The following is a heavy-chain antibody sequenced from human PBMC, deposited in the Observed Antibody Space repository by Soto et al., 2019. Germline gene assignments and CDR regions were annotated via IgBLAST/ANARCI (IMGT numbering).Heavy chain of an antibody. J-gene: IGHJ5*02. CDR3: ARHPSDFWFDP. D-gene: IGHD2-21*02. CDR1: GGSISSSSYF. Sequence: QLQLQESGPGLVKPSETLSLTCSVSGGSISSSSYFWGWIRQPPGKGLEWIGSIYYSGSTYYNPSLKSRVTVSVDTSKNQFSLKLSSVTAADTTVYYCARHPSDFWFDPWGQGTLVTVS. CDR2: IYYSGST. V-gene: IGHV4-39*01.